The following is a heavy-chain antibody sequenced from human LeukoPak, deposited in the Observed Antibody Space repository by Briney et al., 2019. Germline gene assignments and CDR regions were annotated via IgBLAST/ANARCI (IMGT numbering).Heavy chain of an antibody. D-gene: IGHD6-6*01. J-gene: IGHJ4*02. CDR3: AKSFGPISRLAARPLEN. CDR2: IGAIGDTK. Sequence: QSRGSLRLSCAASGFTFDSCALSWVRQAPGRGLEWVSGIGAIGDTKYYADSVKGRFTISRDNSKKTLYLQMNSLSAEDTAVYHCAKSFGPISRLAARPLENWGQGTLVTVSS. V-gene: IGHV3-23*01. CDR1: GFTFDSCA.